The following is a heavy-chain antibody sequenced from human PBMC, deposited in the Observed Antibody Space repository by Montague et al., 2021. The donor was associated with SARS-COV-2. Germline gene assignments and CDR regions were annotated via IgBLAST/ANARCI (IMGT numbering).Heavy chain of an antibody. CDR3: ARHETNRITIFGVVIYNGWSDP. CDR2: IYYSGST. CDR1: GGSISSSSYY. Sequence: SETRSLTCTVSGGSISSSSYYWGWIRQPPGKGLEWIGSIYYSGSTYYNPSLKSRVTISVDTSKNQFSLKLSSVTAADTAVYYCARHETNRITIFGVVIYNGWSDPWGQGTLVTVSS. D-gene: IGHD3-3*01. J-gene: IGHJ5*02. V-gene: IGHV4-39*01.